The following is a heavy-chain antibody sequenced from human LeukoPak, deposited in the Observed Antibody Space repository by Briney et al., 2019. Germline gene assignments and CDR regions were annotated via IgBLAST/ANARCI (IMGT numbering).Heavy chain of an antibody. CDR1: GGTFSSYA. Sequence: SVKVSCKASGGTFSSYAISWVRQAPGQGLEWMGGIIPIFGTANYAQKFQGRVTITADESTSTAYMELSSLRSEDTAAYYCARAEYSSSSAFLGVSDYGMDVWGQGTTVTVSS. CDR3: ARAEYSSSSAFLGVSDYGMDV. CDR2: IIPIFGTA. J-gene: IGHJ6*02. D-gene: IGHD6-6*01. V-gene: IGHV1-69*13.